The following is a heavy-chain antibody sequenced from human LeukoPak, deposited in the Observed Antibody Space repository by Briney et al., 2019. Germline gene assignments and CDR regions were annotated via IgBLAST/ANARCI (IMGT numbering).Heavy chain of an antibody. J-gene: IGHJ4*02. CDR1: A. D-gene: IGHD2-21*01. CDR3: XXXXXXXXXGAYCYPFDS. Sequence: AXXXXRQXPGXGLXXXXATSSSDAGTYHXDSVRGRFTISRXXXKKXXYXQMNSLRAEEAAVYFCXXXXXXXXXGAYCYPFDSWGQGTLVTVSS. V-gene: IGHV3-23*01. CDR2: TSSSDAGT.